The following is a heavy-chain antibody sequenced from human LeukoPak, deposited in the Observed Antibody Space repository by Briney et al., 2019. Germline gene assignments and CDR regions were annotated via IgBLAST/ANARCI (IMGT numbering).Heavy chain of an antibody. CDR1: RYTFTSYG. V-gene: IGHV1-18*01. J-gene: IGHJ4*02. D-gene: IGHD6-19*01. CDR3: ARDRAGFIAVAGTVGDY. Sequence: ASVKVACKASRYTFTSYGISWVGQAPGQGREWMGWISAYNGNTNYAQKLQGRVTMTTDTSTSTAYMELRSLRSDDTAVYYCARDRAGFIAVAGTVGDYWGQGTLVTVSS. CDR2: ISAYNGNT.